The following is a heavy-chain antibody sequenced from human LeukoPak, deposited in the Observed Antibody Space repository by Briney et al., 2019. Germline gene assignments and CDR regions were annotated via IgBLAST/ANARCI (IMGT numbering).Heavy chain of an antibody. CDR3: ARGIMTTVPTFDY. CDR2: IYYSGST. D-gene: IGHD4-17*01. Sequence: SETLSLTCTVSGGSISSYYWSWIRQPPGKGLEWIGYIYYSGSTNYNPSLKSRVTISVDTSKKQFSLRLSSVTAAETAVYYCARGIMTTVPTFDYWGQGTLVTVSS. V-gene: IGHV4-59*01. J-gene: IGHJ4*02. CDR1: GGSISSYY.